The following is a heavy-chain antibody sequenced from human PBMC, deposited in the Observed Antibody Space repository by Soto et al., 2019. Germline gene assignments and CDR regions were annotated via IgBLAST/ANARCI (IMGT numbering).Heavy chain of an antibody. CDR1: GFTFNAYS. CDR2: ISTTGGST. CDR3: ARPDAATYSFRH. V-gene: IGHV3-23*01. D-gene: IGHD5-18*01. J-gene: IGHJ4*02. Sequence: DVQLLESGGSLVQPGGSLRLSCAASGFTFNAYSFSWVRQPPGRGLEWVSAISTTGGSTYYADSVKGRFTISRDNSQNTLYLQMNGLRAEDTAVYYCARPDAATYSFRHWGQGALVTVSS.